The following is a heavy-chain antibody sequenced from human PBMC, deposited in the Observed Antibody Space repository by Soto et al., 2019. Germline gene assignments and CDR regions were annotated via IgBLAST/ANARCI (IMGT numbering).Heavy chain of an antibody. CDR3: ARDQGSAAGLYYYYGMDV. V-gene: IGHV3-30-3*01. CDR1: GFTFSSYA. CDR2: ISYDGSNK. Sequence: QVQLVESGGGVVQPGRSLRLSCAASGFTFSSYAMHWVRQAPGKGLEWVAVISYDGSNKYYADSVKGRFTISRDNSKNTLYLQMNSLRAEDTAVYYCARDQGSAAGLYYYYGMDVWGQGTTVTVSS. J-gene: IGHJ6*02. D-gene: IGHD6-13*01.